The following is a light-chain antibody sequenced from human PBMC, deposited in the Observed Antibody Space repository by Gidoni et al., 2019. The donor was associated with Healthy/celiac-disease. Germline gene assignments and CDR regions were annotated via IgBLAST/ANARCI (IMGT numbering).Light chain of an antibody. Sequence: ERVMTQYPATLSVSPGERATLSCRASQSVSSNLAWYQQKPGQAPRLLIYGASTRATGIPARFSGSGSVTEFTLTISSLQSEDFAVYYCQQYNNWPRTFGQXTKVEIK. CDR1: QSVSSN. J-gene: IGKJ1*01. CDR2: GAS. CDR3: QQYNNWPRT. V-gene: IGKV3-15*01.